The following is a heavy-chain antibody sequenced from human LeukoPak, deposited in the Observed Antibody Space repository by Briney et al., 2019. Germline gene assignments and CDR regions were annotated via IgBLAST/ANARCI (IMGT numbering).Heavy chain of an antibody. V-gene: IGHV1-2*02. D-gene: IGHD3-10*01. CDR1: GYTFTGYY. CDR2: INPNSGGT. CDR3: AKDYYGSGSYNDY. Sequence: ASVKVSCKASGYTFTGYYMHWVRQAPGQGLEWMGWINPNSGGTNYAQKFQGRVTMTRDTSISTAYMELSRLISDDTAVYYCAKDYYGSGSYNDYWGQGTLVTVSS. J-gene: IGHJ4*02.